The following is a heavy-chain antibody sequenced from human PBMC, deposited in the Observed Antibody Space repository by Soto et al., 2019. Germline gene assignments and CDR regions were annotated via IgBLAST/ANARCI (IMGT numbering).Heavy chain of an antibody. CDR2: FDPEDGET. Sequence: ASVKVSCKVSGYTLTELSMHWVRQAPGKGLEWMGGFDPEDGETIYAQKFQGRVTMTEDTSTDTAYMELSSLRSEDTAVYYCATGAYYDYIWGSYRYTQPNRQPRQDYYYYYMDVWGKGTTVTVSS. V-gene: IGHV1-24*01. J-gene: IGHJ6*03. CDR3: ATGAYYDYIWGSYRYTQPNRQPRQDYYYYYMDV. CDR1: GYTLTELS. D-gene: IGHD3-16*02.